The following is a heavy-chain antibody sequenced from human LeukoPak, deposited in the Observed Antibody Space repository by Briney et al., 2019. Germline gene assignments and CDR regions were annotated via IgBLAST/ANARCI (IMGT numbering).Heavy chain of an antibody. V-gene: IGHV4-39*01. CDR3: ARGITVTGHFDY. CDR1: GDSISSSSYY. J-gene: IGHJ4*02. Sequence: SETLSLTCTVSGDSISSSSYYWGCLRQPPGKVLDWIGSIYYSGSTHYTPSLKRRVTISVDTSKNQFSLKLSSVTAADTAVYYCARGITVTGHFDYWGQETLVTVSS. CDR2: IYYSGST. D-gene: IGHD6-19*01.